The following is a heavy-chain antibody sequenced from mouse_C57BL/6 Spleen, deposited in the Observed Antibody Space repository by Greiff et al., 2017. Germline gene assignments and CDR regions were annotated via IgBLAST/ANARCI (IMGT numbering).Heavy chain of an antibody. V-gene: IGHV10-1*01. J-gene: IGHJ1*03. D-gene: IGHD2-4*01. CDR1: GFSFNTYA. CDR2: IRSKSNNYAT. Sequence: EVQLVESGGGLVQPKGSLKLSCAASGFSFNTYAMNWVRQAPGKGLEWVARIRSKSNNYATYYADSVKDRFTISRDDSESMLYLQMNNLKTEDTAMYYCVRNYDYDVDWYFDVWGTGTTVTVSS. CDR3: VRNYDYDVDWYFDV.